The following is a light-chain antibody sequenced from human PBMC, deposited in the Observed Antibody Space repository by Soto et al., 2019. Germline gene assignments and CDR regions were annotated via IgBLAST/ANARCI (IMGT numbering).Light chain of an antibody. J-gene: IGKJ4*01. V-gene: IGKV1-5*01. CDR2: DAS. Sequence: DIQMTQSPSTLSASVGDRVTITCRASQSISSWLAWYQQKPGKAPNLLIYDASSLESGVPSRFSGSGSGTEFTLTISSLQPEDFATYYCLQHNSYPLTFGGGTKVEIK. CDR1: QSISSW. CDR3: LQHNSYPLT.